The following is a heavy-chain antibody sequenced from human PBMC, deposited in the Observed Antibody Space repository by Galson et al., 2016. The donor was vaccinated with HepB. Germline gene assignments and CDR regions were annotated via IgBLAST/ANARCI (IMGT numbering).Heavy chain of an antibody. J-gene: IGHJ6*04. CDR1: GFTFKNYG. D-gene: IGHD1-26*01. CDR2: ISRSGDST. CDR3: VQGSTAPAV. Sequence: SLRLSCAASGFTFKNYGMTWVRQAPGKGLEVVSSISRSGDSTDYADSVTGRFTISRDNSKNTLSLQMNSLRAEETAVYYCVQGSTAPAVWGKGTTVTVSS. V-gene: IGHV3-23*01.